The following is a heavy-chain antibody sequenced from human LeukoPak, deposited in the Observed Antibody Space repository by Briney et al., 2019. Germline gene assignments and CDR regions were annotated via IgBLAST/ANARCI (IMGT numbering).Heavy chain of an antibody. V-gene: IGHV1-18*01. CDR3: ARDRGRCITIFGVVCAAWDAFDI. D-gene: IGHD3-3*01. CDR2: ISAYNGNT. CDR1: GYTFTSYG. Sequence: KPGASVKVSCKASGYTFTSYGISWVRQAPGQGLEWMGWISAYNGNTNYAQKLQGRVTMTTDTSTSTAYMELRSLRSDDTAVYYCARDRGRCITIFGVVCAAWDAFDIWGQGTMVTVSS. J-gene: IGHJ3*02.